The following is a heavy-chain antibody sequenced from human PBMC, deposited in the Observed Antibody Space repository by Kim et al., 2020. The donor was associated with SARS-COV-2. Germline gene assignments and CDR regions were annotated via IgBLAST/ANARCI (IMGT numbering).Heavy chain of an antibody. J-gene: IGHJ4*02. CDR2: MNPNSGNT. D-gene: IGHD6-13*01. Sequence: ASVKVSCKASVYTFTRYDINWVRQATGQGLEWMAWMNPNSGNTGYAQKFQGRVTMTRNTSISTAYMELSSLRSADTAVYYCARVGTGSWYYFDYWGQGTLVTVSS. CDR3: ARVGTGSWYYFDY. V-gene: IGHV1-8*01. CDR1: VYTFTRYD.